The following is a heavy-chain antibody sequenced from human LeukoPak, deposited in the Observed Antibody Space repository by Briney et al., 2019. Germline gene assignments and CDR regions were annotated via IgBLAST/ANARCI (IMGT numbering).Heavy chain of an antibody. CDR3: AKATMIMASKEWHFDY. CDR1: GFTFSSYG. V-gene: IGHV3-30*02. J-gene: IGHJ4*02. CDR2: IRYDGSNK. D-gene: IGHD3-22*01. Sequence: RGSLRLSCAASGFTFSSYGMRWVREAPGKELEWVAFIRYDGSNKYYADSVKGRFTISTDNSKNTLYLQMDGLRAEDTAVYYCAKATMIMASKEWHFDYWGQGTLVTVSS.